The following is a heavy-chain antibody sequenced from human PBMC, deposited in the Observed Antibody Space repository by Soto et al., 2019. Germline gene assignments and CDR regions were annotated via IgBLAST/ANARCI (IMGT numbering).Heavy chain of an antibody. CDR1: GGSISSSSHY. D-gene: IGHD3-3*02. J-gene: IGHJ4*02. CDR2: IYYSGST. CDR3: ASAFIFGAGFGFDY. Sequence: LSLTCTVSGGSISSSSHYWGWIRQPPGKGLEWIGSIYYSGSTYYNPSLKSRVTTSVDTSKNQFSLKLSSVTAADTAVYYCASAFIFGAGFGFDYWGQGTLVTVSS. V-gene: IGHV4-39*01.